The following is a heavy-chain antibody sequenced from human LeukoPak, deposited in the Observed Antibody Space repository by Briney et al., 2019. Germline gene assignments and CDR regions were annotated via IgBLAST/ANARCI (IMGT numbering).Heavy chain of an antibody. CDR1: GFTFSSYA. J-gene: IGHJ4*02. Sequence: PGGSLRLSCAASGFTFSSYAMSWVRQAPGKGLEWVAVISYDGSNKYYADSVKGRFTISRDNSKNTLYLQMNSLRAEDTAVYYCAKRFRDYYDSSGYSFDYWGQGTLVTVSS. CDR3: AKRFRDYYDSSGYSFDY. D-gene: IGHD3-22*01. V-gene: IGHV3-30*18. CDR2: ISYDGSNK.